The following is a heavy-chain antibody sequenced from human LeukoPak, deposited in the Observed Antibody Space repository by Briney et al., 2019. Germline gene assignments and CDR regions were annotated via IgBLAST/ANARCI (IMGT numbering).Heavy chain of an antibody. V-gene: IGHV3-74*01. CDR3: ARVRDGGAADF. J-gene: IGHJ4*02. CDR2: TNRDETST. Sequence: GGSLGLSCTASGFTFSDYWMQWVRQVPSKGLVWVARTNRDETSTTYADSVKGRFTISRDNAKNTLSLEMNSLRAEDTAVYYCARVRDGGAADFWGQGTLVTVSS. D-gene: IGHD4-23*01. CDR1: GFTFSDYW.